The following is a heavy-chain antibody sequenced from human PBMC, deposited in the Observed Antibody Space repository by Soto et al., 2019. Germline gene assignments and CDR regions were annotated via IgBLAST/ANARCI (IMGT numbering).Heavy chain of an antibody. V-gene: IGHV4-4*02. Sequence: SDTLSLTCAVSGDSIKTETWWSWLRQLPGTGLEWIGEIKHTGDANANPALRSRVSMSVDRTKNQFFLNLRSVSAADTAVYFWAGEGPLHCFEPWGKETRVTVPS. CDR2: IKHTGDA. D-gene: IGHD2-15*01. CDR1: GDSIKTETW. CDR3: AGEGPLHCFEP. J-gene: IGHJ5*01.